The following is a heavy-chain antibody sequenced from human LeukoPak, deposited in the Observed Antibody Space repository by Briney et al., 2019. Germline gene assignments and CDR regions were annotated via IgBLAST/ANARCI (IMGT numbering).Heavy chain of an antibody. J-gene: IGHJ5*02. CDR1: GGTFSSYA. Sequence: GASVKVSCKASGGTFSSYAISWVRQAPGQGLEWMGGIIPIFGTANYAQKFQGRVTITADESTSTAYMELSSLRSEDTAVYYCARDATHHYCDSSWARFDPWGQGTLVTVSS. CDR3: ARDATHHYCDSSWARFDP. D-gene: IGHD3-22*01. CDR2: IIPIFGTA. V-gene: IGHV1-69*13.